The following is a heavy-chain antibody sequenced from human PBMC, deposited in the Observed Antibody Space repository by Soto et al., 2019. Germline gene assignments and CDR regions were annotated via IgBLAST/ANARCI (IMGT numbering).Heavy chain of an antibody. CDR3: AREFERWAFFDY. CDR2: INHSGST. D-gene: IGHD1-26*01. Sequence: PSETLSLTCAVYGGSFSGYYWTWIRQPPGTGLEWIGEINHSGSTNYNPSLKSRVTISVDTSKNQFSLKLSSVTAADTAVYYCAREFERWAFFDYWGQGTLVTVSS. CDR1: GGSFSGYY. J-gene: IGHJ4*01. V-gene: IGHV4-34*01.